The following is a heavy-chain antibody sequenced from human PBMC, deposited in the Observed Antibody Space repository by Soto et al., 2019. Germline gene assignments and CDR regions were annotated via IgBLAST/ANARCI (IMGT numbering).Heavy chain of an antibody. CDR3: ARAPMGDILTGYYNA. Sequence: QVQLVQSGAEVKKPGASVKVSCKASGYTFTSYYMHWVRQAPGQGLEWMGIINPSGGSTSYAQKFQGRVTMTRDTSMSTVYMELSSLRSEDTAVYYCARAPMGDILTGYYNAWGQGTLVTVSS. D-gene: IGHD3-9*01. V-gene: IGHV1-46*01. CDR2: INPSGGST. J-gene: IGHJ5*02. CDR1: GYTFTSYY.